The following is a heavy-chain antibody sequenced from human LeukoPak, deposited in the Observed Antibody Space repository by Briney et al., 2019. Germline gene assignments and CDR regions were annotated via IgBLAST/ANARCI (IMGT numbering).Heavy chain of an antibody. CDR2: ITNGGSTI. CDR3: ARSIGLTGGGVDV. J-gene: IGHJ6*02. Sequence: PGGSLRLSCAASGFTFSDYNMNWVPKAQGRGWEGVYNITNGGSTIHHADSVKGRFTISRDNAKKTLYLQMNSLRAEDTAVYYCARSIGLTGGGVDVWGQGTTVTVSS. D-gene: IGHD3-9*01. CDR1: GFTFSDYN. V-gene: IGHV3-11*01.